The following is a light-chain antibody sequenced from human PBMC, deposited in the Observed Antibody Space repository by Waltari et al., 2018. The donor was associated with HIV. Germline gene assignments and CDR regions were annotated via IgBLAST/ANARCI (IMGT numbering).Light chain of an antibody. J-gene: IGLJ3*02. CDR2: DNQ. V-gene: IGLV1-51*01. CDR1: SSNTGNNY. Sequence: QSVLTQPPSVSAAPGQQVTISCSGSSSNTGNNYAFWYQQFPGTAPNRLIFDNQKRPSGLPVRFSGASSCTSATLDSTGLRTWDEVDDYCVTCDISLNAGVFCGGTKLTVL. CDR3: VTCDISLNAGV.